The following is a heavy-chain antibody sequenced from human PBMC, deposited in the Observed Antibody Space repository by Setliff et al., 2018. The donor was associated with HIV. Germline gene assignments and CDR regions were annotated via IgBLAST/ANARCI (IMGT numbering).Heavy chain of an antibody. Sequence: ASVKVSCKASGYTFTSYAMHWVRQAPGQRLERMGWINAGNGNTKYSQKFQGRVTITRDTSASTAYMELSSLRSEDTAVYYCARLNRWSIAVAGTHLYYYGMDVWGQGTTVTVSS. CDR2: INAGNGNT. CDR1: GYTFTSYA. CDR3: ARLNRWSIAVAGTHLYYYGMDV. J-gene: IGHJ6*02. V-gene: IGHV1-3*01. D-gene: IGHD6-19*01.